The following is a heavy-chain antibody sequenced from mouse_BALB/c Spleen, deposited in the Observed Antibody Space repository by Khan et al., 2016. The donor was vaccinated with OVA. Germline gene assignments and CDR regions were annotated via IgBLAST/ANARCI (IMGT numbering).Heavy chain of an antibody. CDR3: ARSGYFAWFAY. V-gene: IGHV14-1*02. CDR2: IDPENGET. CDR1: GFNIKDYY. Sequence: VQLQQSGAELVRPGALVKLSCKSSGFNIKDYYMHWVKQRPEQGLEWIGWIDPENGETVYDPKFQGKASITADTSSNTAYLHLSSLTYEDTAVYYCARSGYFAWFAYWGQGTLVTVSA. J-gene: IGHJ3*01.